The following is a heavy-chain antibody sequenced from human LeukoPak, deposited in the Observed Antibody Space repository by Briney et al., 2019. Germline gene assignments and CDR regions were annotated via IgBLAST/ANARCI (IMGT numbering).Heavy chain of an antibody. Sequence: PSETLSLTCTVSGYSISSGYYWGWIRQPPGKGLEWIGSICHSGSTYYNPSLKSRVTISVDTSKNQFSLKLSSVTAADTAVYYCARSTVVNNLDYWGQGTLVTVSS. CDR3: ARSTVVNNLDY. CDR2: ICHSGST. J-gene: IGHJ4*02. V-gene: IGHV4-38-2*02. CDR1: GYSISSGYY. D-gene: IGHD2-21*01.